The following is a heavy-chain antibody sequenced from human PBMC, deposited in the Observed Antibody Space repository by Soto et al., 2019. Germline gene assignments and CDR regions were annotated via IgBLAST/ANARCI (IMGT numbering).Heavy chain of an antibody. CDR3: ARVRKLVAATQVTPWYLAL. V-gene: IGHV4-31*03. D-gene: IGHD2-15*01. CDR2: IYDSGST. Sequence: QVQLQESGPGLVKPSQTLSLTCTVSGGSISTGGYYWSWIRQHPGKGLYWIGYIYDSGSTYYNPSLKSRVTMSLVTSENRFSLRLSPVTAADTAVYYCARVRKLVAATQVTPWYLALWGRGTLVTVSS. CDR1: GGSISTGGYY. J-gene: IGHJ2*01.